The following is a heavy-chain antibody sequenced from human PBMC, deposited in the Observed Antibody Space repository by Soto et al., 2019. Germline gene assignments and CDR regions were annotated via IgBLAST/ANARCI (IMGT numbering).Heavy chain of an antibody. J-gene: IGHJ4*02. Sequence: QEQLVQSGAEVKKPGSSVKVSCKASGGIFSSYAISWVRQAPGQGLEWMGGIIPIFGTANYAQKFQGRVTITADESTNTAYMELSSLKSEDTAIYYCAGGGSGYVWFNEYWGQGTLVTVSS. CDR1: GGIFSSYA. CDR2: IIPIFGTA. D-gene: IGHD3-22*01. CDR3: AGGGSGYVWFNEY. V-gene: IGHV1-69*01.